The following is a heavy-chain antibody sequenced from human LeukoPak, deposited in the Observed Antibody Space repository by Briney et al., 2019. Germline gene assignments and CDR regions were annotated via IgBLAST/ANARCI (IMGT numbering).Heavy chain of an antibody. Sequence: PSETLSLTCTVSGVSIGIYYWTWIRQSAGKGLEWLGRMYSSGDFNYNPFLKSRVTISVDTSNNQFSLKLSSVTAADTAVYYCAREFYHIWYFDLWGRGTLVTVSS. J-gene: IGHJ2*01. CDR3: AREFYHIWYFDL. CDR1: GVSIGIYY. CDR2: MYSSGDF. D-gene: IGHD3-16*02. V-gene: IGHV4-4*07.